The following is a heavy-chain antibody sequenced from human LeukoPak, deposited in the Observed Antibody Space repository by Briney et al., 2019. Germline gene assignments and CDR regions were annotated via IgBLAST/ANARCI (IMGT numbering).Heavy chain of an antibody. CDR3: ARDLISGHYTFDY. CDR1: GFTFSNYA. J-gene: IGHJ4*02. CDR2: ISSTSSTI. V-gene: IGHV3-48*02. Sequence: PGGSLRLSCAASGFTFSNYAMTWVRQAPGKGLEWVSYISSTSSTIYYADSVKGRFTVSRDNAKNSLYLQMNSLRDDDTAVYYCARDLISGHYTFDYWGQGTLVTVSS. D-gene: IGHD1-26*01.